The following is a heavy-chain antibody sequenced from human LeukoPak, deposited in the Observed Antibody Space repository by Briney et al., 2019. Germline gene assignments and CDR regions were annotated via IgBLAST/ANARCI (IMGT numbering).Heavy chain of an antibody. J-gene: IGHJ4*02. CDR1: GFTFSSYY. CDR2: IKQDGSEK. D-gene: IGHD6-19*01. CDR3: ARGSHNVAGSSGWYLVDY. V-gene: IGHV3-7*01. Sequence: GGSLRLSCAASGFTFSSYYMSWVRQAPGKGLEWVANIKQDGSEKYYVDSVKGRFTISRDNAKNSLYLQMNSLRAEDTAVYYCARGSHNVAGSSGWYLVDYWGQGTLVTVSS.